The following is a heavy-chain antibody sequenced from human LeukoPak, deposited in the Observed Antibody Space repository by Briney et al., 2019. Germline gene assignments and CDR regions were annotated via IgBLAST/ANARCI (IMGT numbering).Heavy chain of an antibody. V-gene: IGHV4-38-2*01. CDR3: ARNVEMATIFLDL. CDR2: IYHSGST. Sequence: SETLSLTCAVSGYSISSGYYWGWIRQPPGKGLEWIGSIYHSGSTYYNPSLNSRVNISVGTSKNQFSLRLSSVTAADTAVYYCARNVEMATIFLDLWGRGTLVTVSS. CDR1: GYSISSGYY. D-gene: IGHD5-24*01. J-gene: IGHJ2*01.